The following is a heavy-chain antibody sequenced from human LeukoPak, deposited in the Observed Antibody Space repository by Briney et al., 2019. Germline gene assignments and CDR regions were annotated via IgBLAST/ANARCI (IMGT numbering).Heavy chain of an antibody. J-gene: IGHJ6*02. CDR3: ARDTVTTFRFRDYQHYGMDV. CDR1: GFTVSSNY. V-gene: IGHV3-53*01. D-gene: IGHD4-17*01. CDR2: IYSGGST. Sequence: AGGSLRLSCAASGFTVSSNYMSWVRQAPGKGLEWVSVIYSGGSTYYADSVKGRFTISGDNSKNTLYLQMNSLRAEDTAVYHCARDTVTTFRFRDYQHYGMDVWGQGTTVTVSS.